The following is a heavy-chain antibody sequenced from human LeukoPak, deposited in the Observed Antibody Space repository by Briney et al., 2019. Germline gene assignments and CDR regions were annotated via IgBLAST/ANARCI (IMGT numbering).Heavy chain of an antibody. Sequence: PGGSLRLSCAASGFTFSDYYMSWIRQAPGKGLEWVSYTSSSGSTIYYADSVKGRFTISRDNAKNSLYLQMNSLRAEDTAVYYCARGAYDYVWGSYRPFDYWGQGTLVTVSS. CDR1: GFTFSDYY. CDR2: TSSSGSTI. CDR3: ARGAYDYVWGSYRPFDY. V-gene: IGHV3-11*04. D-gene: IGHD3-16*02. J-gene: IGHJ4*02.